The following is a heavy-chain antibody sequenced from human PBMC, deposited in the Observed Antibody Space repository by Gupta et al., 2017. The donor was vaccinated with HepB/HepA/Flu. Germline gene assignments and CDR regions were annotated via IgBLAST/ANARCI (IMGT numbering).Heavy chain of an antibody. D-gene: IGHD2-2*01. V-gene: IGHV1-18*01. J-gene: IGHJ6*02. Sequence: QGQLVQSGDEVKKPGASVKVSCKASAYTFTSYGISWVRQAPGQGLEWMGWISTYNGDTNYAQKLQGRVTMTTDTPTSTAYMELRSLRSDDTAVYYCAREGSDFVIVPPTMTDYYHYYGMDVWGQGTTVTVSS. CDR1: AYTFTSYG. CDR3: AREGSDFVIVPPTMTDYYHYYGMDV. CDR2: ISTYNGDT.